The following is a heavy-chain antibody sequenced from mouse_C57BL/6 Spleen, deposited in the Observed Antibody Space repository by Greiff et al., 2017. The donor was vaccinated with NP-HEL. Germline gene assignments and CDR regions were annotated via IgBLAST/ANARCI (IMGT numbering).Heavy chain of an antibody. CDR1: GFTFSDYG. CDR3: AREITTEYYFDY. J-gene: IGHJ2*01. Sequence: DVKLVESGGGLVKPGGSLKLSCAASGFTFSDYGMHWVRQAPEKGLEWVAYISSGSSTIYYADTVKGRFTISRDNAKNTLFLQMTSLRSEDTAMYYCAREITTEYYFDYWGQGTTLTVSS. V-gene: IGHV5-17*01. CDR2: ISSGSSTI. D-gene: IGHD1-1*01.